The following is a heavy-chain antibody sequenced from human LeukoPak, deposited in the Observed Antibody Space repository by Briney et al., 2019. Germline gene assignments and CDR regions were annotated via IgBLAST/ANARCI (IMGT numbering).Heavy chain of an antibody. Sequence: HPGGSLRLSCAASGFTFSSYGIHWVRQAPGKGLELVAVVSSDGSIKYYADSVKGRFTISRDTSKNTVYLQMNSLGAEDTAFYYCARGYSSSWLGYFDYWGQGTLVTVSS. CDR3: ARGYSSSWLGYFDY. J-gene: IGHJ4*02. CDR2: VSSDGSIK. CDR1: GFTFSSYG. D-gene: IGHD6-13*01. V-gene: IGHV3-30*03.